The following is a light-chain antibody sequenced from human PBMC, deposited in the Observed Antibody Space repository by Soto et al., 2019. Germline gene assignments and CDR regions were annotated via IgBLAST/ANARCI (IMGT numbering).Light chain of an antibody. Sequence: QSVLTQPPSVSGAPGQRVTISCTGSSSNIGAPYDVHWYQQLPGRAPKLLIYGNYNRPSGVPDRFSGSKSGTSASLAITGLQSEDEADYYCQSYDNSLSGYVFGTGTKVTVL. J-gene: IGLJ1*01. V-gene: IGLV1-40*01. CDR1: SSNIGAPYD. CDR3: QSYDNSLSGYV. CDR2: GNY.